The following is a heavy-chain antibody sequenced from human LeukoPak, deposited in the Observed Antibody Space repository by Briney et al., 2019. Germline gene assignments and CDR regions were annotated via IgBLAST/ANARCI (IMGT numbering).Heavy chain of an antibody. CDR3: ARESVAAGTRWFDY. V-gene: IGHV4-4*07. CDR1: GDSISDYY. D-gene: IGHD6-13*01. CDR2: IQISENN. J-gene: IGHJ4*02. Sequence: PSETLSLTCTVFGDSISDYYWTWIRQPAGEGLEWIGRIQISENNNYNPSLKSRVTLSLDTSKNQFSLELTSVTAADTAMYYCARESVAAGTRWFDYWGQGTLVTVSS.